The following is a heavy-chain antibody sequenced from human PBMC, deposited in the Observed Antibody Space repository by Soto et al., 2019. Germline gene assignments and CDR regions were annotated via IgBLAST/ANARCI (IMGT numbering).Heavy chain of an antibody. Sequence: GASVKVSCKASGYTFSVYYMHGVVQSPLRGRDGMGWINPNSGDTNYAQKFQARVTMTRDTSISTAYMELSRLRSDDTAMYCCARARQGDYWGQGTLVTVSS. V-gene: IGHV1-2*02. CDR3: ARARQGDY. CDR2: INPNSGDT. J-gene: IGHJ4*02. CDR1: GYTFSVYY.